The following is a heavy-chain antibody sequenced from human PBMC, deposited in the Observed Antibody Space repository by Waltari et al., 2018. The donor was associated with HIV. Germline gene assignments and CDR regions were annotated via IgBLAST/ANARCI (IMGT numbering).Heavy chain of an antibody. CDR3: ARVGGSYYYWYFDL. D-gene: IGHD1-26*01. J-gene: IGHJ2*01. V-gene: IGHV4-61*02. CDR1: GASFSSGSYS. Sequence: QVQLQESGQGRVRPSQTLSLPSTVPGASFSSGSYSGRWFRQPAGKGLEWIGRIYTSGSTNYNPSLKSRVTISVDTSKNQFSLKLSSVTAADTAVYYCARVGGSYYYWYFDLWGRGTLVTVSS. CDR2: IYTSGST.